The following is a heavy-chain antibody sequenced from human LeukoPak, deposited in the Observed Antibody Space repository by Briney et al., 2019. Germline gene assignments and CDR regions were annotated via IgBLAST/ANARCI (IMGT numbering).Heavy chain of an antibody. J-gene: IGHJ4*02. V-gene: IGHV1-69*04. CDR1: GGTFSSDA. Sequence: GASVKISCKASGGTFSSDAFSWVRQAPGQGLEWMGRIIPILNIPNFAQKFEGRVTITADKSTTTVYMELRSLRSEDTAMYFCARDQTRAKFLDYWGQGSLVTVSS. CDR2: IIPILNIP. CDR3: ARDQTRAKFLDY.